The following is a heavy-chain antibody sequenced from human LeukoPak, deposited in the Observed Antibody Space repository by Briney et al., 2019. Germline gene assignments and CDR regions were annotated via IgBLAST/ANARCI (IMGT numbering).Heavy chain of an antibody. J-gene: IGHJ6*03. CDR2: MHYTGTT. V-gene: IGHV4-39*07. CDR1: GGSIRGSSYN. CDR3: ARTGGSFYFYYYMDV. D-gene: IGHD1-26*01. Sequence: SETLSLTCTVSGGSIRGSSYNWGWIRQPPGNGLEWIGSMHYTGTTYYNPSLKNRVTISIDTSKNQFSLKVSSVTAADTAVYYCARTGGSFYFYYYMDVWGKGTTVTVSS.